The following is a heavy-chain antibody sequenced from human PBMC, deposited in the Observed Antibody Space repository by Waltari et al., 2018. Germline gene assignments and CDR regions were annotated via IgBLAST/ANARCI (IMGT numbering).Heavy chain of an antibody. Sequence: QVQLVQSGDEVRKHGASVKVSCMASGYTFTSYAMRWVRQAPGQGLEWMGWISAHNGNTNYAQEFQGRVTMTTDTSTSTAYMELRSLKSDDTAIYYCARPSLGLYYYHGMDVWGQGTTVTVSS. CDR3: ARPSLGLYYYHGMDV. D-gene: IGHD3-10*01. CDR1: GYTFTSYA. J-gene: IGHJ6*02. V-gene: IGHV1-18*01. CDR2: ISAHNGNT.